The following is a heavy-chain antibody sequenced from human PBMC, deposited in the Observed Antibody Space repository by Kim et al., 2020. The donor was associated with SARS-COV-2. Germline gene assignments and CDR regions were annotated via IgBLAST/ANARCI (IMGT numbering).Heavy chain of an antibody. CDR1: GFTFSNHW. CDR3: ARGTTKTPGIDF. Sequence: GGSLRLSCAASGFTFSNHWMHWVRQAPGKRLVWVSRTDTDGTYASYADFAKGRFTISRDNAKNTLYLQMNSLRAEDAAVYFCARGTTKTPGIDFWGQGTLVTVSS. CDR2: TDTDGTYA. D-gene: IGHD1-7*01. J-gene: IGHJ4*02. V-gene: IGHV3-74*01.